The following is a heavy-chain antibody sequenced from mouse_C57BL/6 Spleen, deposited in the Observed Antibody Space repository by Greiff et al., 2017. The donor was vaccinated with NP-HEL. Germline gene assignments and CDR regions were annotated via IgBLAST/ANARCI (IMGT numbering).Heavy chain of an antibody. CDR2: IDPETGGT. Sequence: QVQLKESGAELVRPGASVTLSCKASGYTFTDYEMHWVKQTPVHGLEWIGAIDPETGGTAYNQKFKGKAILTADKSSSTAYMELRSLTSEDSAVYYCTGKGAMDYWGQGTSVTVSS. J-gene: IGHJ4*01. CDR3: TGKGAMDY. CDR1: GYTFTDYE. V-gene: IGHV1-15*01.